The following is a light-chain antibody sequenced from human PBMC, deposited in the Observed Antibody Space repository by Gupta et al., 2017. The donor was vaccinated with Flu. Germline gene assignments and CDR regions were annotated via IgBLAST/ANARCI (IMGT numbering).Light chain of an antibody. CDR3: QQYYSSPPA. J-gene: IGKJ1*01. CDR1: QSILHSSDNKNY. CDR2: WTS. V-gene: IGKV4-1*01. Sequence: DIVMTQSPDSLAVSLGERATINCKSSQSILHSSDNKNYLAWYQQKAGQPPKVIIYWTSTRESGVPDRFNGSGSGTDFTLTISSLQADDVAVYYCQQYYSSPPAFGQGTKVEIK.